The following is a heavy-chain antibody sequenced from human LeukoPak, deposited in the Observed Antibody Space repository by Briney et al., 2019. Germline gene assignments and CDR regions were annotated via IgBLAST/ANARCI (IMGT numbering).Heavy chain of an antibody. J-gene: IGHJ6*04. CDR2: ISSSSSYI. CDR1: GFTFSSYS. Sequence: PGGSLRLSCAASGFTFSSYSMNWVRQAPGKGLEWVSSISSSSSYIYYADSVKGRFTISRDNAKNSLYLQMNSLRAEDTAMYYCARDKSGIAAAGTGYYYGMDVWGKGTTVTVSS. CDR3: ARDKSGIAAAGTGYYYGMDV. V-gene: IGHV3-21*01. D-gene: IGHD6-13*01.